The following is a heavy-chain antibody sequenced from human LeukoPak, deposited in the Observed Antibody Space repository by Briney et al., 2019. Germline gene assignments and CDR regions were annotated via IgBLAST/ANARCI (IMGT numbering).Heavy chain of an antibody. V-gene: IGHV3-30-3*01. Sequence: GGSLRLSCAASGFTFISYAMHWVRQAPGKGLEWVAVISYDGSNKYYADSVKGRFTISRDNSKNTLYLQMNSLRAEDTAVYYCAKEGIAAVGVYFDYWGQGTLVTVSS. CDR2: ISYDGSNK. CDR1: GFTFISYA. J-gene: IGHJ4*02. CDR3: AKEGIAAVGVYFDY. D-gene: IGHD6-13*01.